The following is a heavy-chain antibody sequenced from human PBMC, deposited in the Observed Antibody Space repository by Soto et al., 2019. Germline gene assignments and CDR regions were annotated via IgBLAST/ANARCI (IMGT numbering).Heavy chain of an antibody. J-gene: IGHJ6*02. V-gene: IGHV1-69*13. CDR2: IIPIFGTA. Sequence: ASVKVSCKASGGTFSSYAISCARQAPGQGLEWMGGIIPIFGTANYAQKFQGRVTITADESTSTAYMELSSLRSEDTAVYYCARVVSPATFYYYYGMDVWGQGTTVTV. CDR1: GGTFSSYA. CDR3: ARVVSPATFYYYYGMDV. D-gene: IGHD2-15*01.